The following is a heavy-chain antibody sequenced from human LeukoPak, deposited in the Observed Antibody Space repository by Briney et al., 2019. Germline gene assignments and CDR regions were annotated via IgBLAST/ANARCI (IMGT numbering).Heavy chain of an antibody. V-gene: IGHV4-34*01. CDR1: GGSFSGYY. Sequence: SETLSLTCAVYGGSFSGYYWSWIRQPPGKGLEWIGEINHSGSTNYNPSLKSRVTISVDTSKNQFSLKLSSVTAADTAVYYCAKIGRAYSSGYRYWYYFDYWGQGTLVTVSS. D-gene: IGHD3-22*01. J-gene: IGHJ4*02. CDR3: AKIGRAYSSGYRYWYYFDY. CDR2: INHSGST.